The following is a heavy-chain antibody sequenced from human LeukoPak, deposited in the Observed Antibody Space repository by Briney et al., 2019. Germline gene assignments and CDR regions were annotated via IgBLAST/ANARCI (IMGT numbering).Heavy chain of an antibody. J-gene: IGHJ3*01. V-gene: IGHV3-11*04. CDR2: FSDSGSTI. CDR1: GFTVSSNY. D-gene: IGHD5-18*01. Sequence: GGSLRLSCAASGFTVSSNYMSWVRQAPGKGLEWISCFSDSGSTIYYADSVKGRFTISRDNAENSLYLQMNNLRVEDTAVYYCAREGTIQLWPFFTWGQGTMVTVSS. CDR3: AREGTIQLWPFFT.